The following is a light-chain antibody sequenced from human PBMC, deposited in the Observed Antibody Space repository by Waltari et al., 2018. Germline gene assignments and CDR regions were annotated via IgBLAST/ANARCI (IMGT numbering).Light chain of an antibody. Sequence: QSVLTQPPSVSAAPGQRVTISCSGGYSNIGSNYVTWYPQLPGTAPKLIIFENRLRPSWIPDRFSGSKSGTSSALDIVGLQPGDEAYYYCATWDSSLSGEVFGGGTKVTIL. V-gene: IGLV1-51*01. CDR3: ATWDSSLSGEV. CDR1: YSNIGSNY. CDR2: ENR. J-gene: IGLJ2*01.